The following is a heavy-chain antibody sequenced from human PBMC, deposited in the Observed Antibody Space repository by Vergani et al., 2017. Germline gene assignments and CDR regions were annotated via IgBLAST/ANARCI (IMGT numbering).Heavy chain of an antibody. V-gene: IGHV5-10-1*01. D-gene: IGHD3-22*01. CDR1: GYSFTSYW. CDR2: IDPSDSYT. Sequence: EVQLVQSGAEVKKPGESLRISCKGSGYSFTSYWISWVRQMPGKGLEWMGRIDPSDSYTNYSPSFQGHVTISADKSISTAYLQWSSLKASDTAMYYCASRGPYYYDSSGPPNYWGQGTLVTVSS. J-gene: IGHJ4*02. CDR3: ASRGPYYYDSSGPPNY.